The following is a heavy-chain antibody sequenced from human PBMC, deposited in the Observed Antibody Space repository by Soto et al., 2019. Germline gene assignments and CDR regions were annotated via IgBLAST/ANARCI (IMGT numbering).Heavy chain of an antibody. Sequence: QLQLQESGSGLVKPSQTLSLTCAVSGGSISSGGYSWSWIRQPPGKGLEGIGYIYHSGSIYYNPSLQSRVSISVDRSKNQFSLTLSSVAAADTAGHYCASGPDYWGQGTLVTVSS. CDR1: GGSISSGGYS. V-gene: IGHV4-30-2*01. CDR2: IYHSGSI. CDR3: ASGPDY. J-gene: IGHJ4*02.